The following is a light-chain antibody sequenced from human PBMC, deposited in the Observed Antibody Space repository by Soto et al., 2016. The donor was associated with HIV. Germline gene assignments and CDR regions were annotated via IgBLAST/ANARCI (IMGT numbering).Light chain of an antibody. V-gene: IGKV1-33*01. CDR3: QQYDNLPSAT. CDR2: DAS. CDR1: QDISNY. Sequence: DIQMTQSPSSLSASVGDRVTITCQASQDISNYLNWYQQKPGKAPKLLIYDASNLETGVPSRFSGSGSGTDFTFTISSLQPEDIATYYCQQYDNLPSATFGEGPRWRSN. J-gene: IGKJ4*01.